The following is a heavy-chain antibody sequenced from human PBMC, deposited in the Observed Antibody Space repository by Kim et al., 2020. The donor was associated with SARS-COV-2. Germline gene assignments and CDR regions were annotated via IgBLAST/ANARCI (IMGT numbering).Heavy chain of an antibody. J-gene: IGHJ3*02. V-gene: IGHV3-74*01. CDR1: GITFSSYW. Sequence: GGSLRLSCAASGITFSSYWMHWVRQAPGKGLVWVSNIGGDGTGAKYADSVKGRFTISRDNAKNTLYLQMNNLRPEDAAVYYCARYSGSAFDIWGQGTMVSASS. D-gene: IGHD1-26*01. CDR2: IGGDGTGA. CDR3: ARYSGSAFDI.